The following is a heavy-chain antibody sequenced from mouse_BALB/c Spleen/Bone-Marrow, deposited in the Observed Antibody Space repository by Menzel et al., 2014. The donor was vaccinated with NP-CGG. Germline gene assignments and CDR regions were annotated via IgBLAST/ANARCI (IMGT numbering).Heavy chain of an antibody. Sequence: VKLVESGAEQARPGASVKMSCKASGYTFTSHTMQWIRQRPGQGLEWIGYIVPSSDYTNYNQNFKDKATLTADKSSSTAYMQLNSLTSEDFAVYYCAREARTGAWFAYWGQGTLVTVSA. D-gene: IGHD4-1*01. CDR1: GYTFTSHT. V-gene: IGHV1-4*01. CDR3: AREARTGAWFAY. CDR2: IVPSSDYT. J-gene: IGHJ3*01.